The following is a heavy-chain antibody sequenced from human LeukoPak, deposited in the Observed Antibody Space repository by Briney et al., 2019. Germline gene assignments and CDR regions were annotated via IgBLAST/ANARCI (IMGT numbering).Heavy chain of an antibody. CDR3: AKSGSYYGSTSG. CDR1: GFTFSSCG. D-gene: IGHD3-10*01. J-gene: IGHJ4*02. CDR2: ISYDGSNK. Sequence: PGGSLRLSCAASGFTFSSCGMHWVRQAPGKGLEWVAVISYDGSNKYYADSVKGRFTISRDNSKNTLYLQMNSLRAEDTAVYYCAKSGSYYGSTSGWGQGTLVTVSP. V-gene: IGHV3-30*18.